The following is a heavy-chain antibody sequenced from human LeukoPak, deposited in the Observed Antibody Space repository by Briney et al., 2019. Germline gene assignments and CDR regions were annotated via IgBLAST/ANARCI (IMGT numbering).Heavy chain of an antibody. J-gene: IGHJ6*02. V-gene: IGHV3-74*01. Sequence: PGGSLRLSCAASGFTFSSYWMHWVRQAPGKGLVWVSRINSDGSSTSYADSVKGRFTISRDNSKNTLYLQMNSLRAEDTAVYYCAKEVVGYCSSTSCYVGYGMDVWGQGTTVTVSS. D-gene: IGHD2-2*03. CDR2: INSDGSST. CDR3: AKEVVGYCSSTSCYVGYGMDV. CDR1: GFTFSSYW.